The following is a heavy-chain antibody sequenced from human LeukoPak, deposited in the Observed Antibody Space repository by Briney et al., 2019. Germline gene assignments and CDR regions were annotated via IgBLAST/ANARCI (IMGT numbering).Heavy chain of an antibody. V-gene: IGHV1-46*01. CDR2: INTGGGTT. CDR1: GYTFTGYY. J-gene: IGHJ4*02. CDR3: ARDSGQFDY. D-gene: IGHD5-12*01. Sequence: GASVKVSCKASGYTFTGYYMHWVRQAPGPGLEWLGVINTGGGTTSSAQKFQGRVTMTRDTSTSTVYMELSSLTSEDTAVYYCARDSGQFDYWGQGTLVTVSS.